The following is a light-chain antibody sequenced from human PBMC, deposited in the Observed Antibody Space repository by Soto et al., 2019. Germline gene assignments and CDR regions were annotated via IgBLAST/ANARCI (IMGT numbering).Light chain of an antibody. V-gene: IGKV1-33*01. Sequence: DIQMTQSPSSLSASVGDRVTITCQASQDISNYLNWYQQKPGKAPKLLIYDASNLETGVPSRFSGSGSGTDFTFTISSLQPEDIATYYCQQRNQWPPVTFGGGTRVEIK. CDR2: DAS. CDR1: QDISNY. CDR3: QQRNQWPPVT. J-gene: IGKJ4*01.